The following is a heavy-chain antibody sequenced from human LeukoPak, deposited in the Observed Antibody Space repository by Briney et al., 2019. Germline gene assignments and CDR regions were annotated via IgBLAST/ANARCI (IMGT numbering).Heavy chain of an antibody. J-gene: IGHJ6*03. CDR2: ISSSSSYI. Sequence: PGGSLRLSCAASGFTFSSYSMNGVRQAPGKGLEGFSSISSSSSYIYYADSVKGRFTISRDNPKNSLYLQMNSLRAEDTAVYYCARAGDVYYYYMDVWGKGTTVTVSS. CDR3: ARAGDVYYYYMDV. D-gene: IGHD5-24*01. V-gene: IGHV3-21*01. CDR1: GFTFSSYS.